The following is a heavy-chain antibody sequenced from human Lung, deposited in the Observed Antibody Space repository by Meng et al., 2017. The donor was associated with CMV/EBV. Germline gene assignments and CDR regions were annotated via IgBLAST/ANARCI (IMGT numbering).Heavy chain of an antibody. CDR3: ARGWLGGYDYYYYGMDV. D-gene: IGHD5-12*01. J-gene: IGHJ6*02. CDR1: GYTFTSYD. CDR2: MNPNSGNT. V-gene: IGHV1-8*01. Sequence: SXXVSXKASGYTFTSYDISWVRQAPGQGLEWMGWMNPNSGNTDSAQNFQGRVTMTRNTSISTAYMELSSLRSEDTAVYYCARGWLGGYDYYYYGMDVWGQGTTVTVSS.